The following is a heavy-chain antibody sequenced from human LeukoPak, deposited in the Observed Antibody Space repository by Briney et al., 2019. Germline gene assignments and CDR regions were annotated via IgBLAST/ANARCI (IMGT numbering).Heavy chain of an antibody. CDR2: MYYSGRT. D-gene: IGHD2-2*01. CDR3: AISTSYCRGTSCPLDY. CDR1: TARIHTFY. Sequence: SETLSLTCTVSTARIHTFYYSWIRQSPGKGLEWIGYMYYSGRTNYNPTLRSRVTTSVATSKTVFSLKLSSVTAADTAVYYCAISTSYCRGTSCPLDYWGQGTSVTVSS. V-gene: IGHV4-59*08. J-gene: IGHJ4*02.